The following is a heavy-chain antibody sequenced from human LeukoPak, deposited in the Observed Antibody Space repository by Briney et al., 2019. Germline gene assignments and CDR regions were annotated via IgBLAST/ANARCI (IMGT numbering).Heavy chain of an antibody. CDR2: ISSSSSSYI. Sequence: GGSLRLSCVASGFTFSSYNMNWVRQAPGKGLEWISSISSSSSSYIYYAGSVKGRFTISRDNAKNSLYLQMNGLRAEDTAVYYCARDKKGYSYIVMDVWGKGSTVTVSS. CDR1: GFTFSSYN. J-gene: IGHJ6*04. D-gene: IGHD5-18*01. CDR3: ARDKKGYSYIVMDV. V-gene: IGHV3-21*01.